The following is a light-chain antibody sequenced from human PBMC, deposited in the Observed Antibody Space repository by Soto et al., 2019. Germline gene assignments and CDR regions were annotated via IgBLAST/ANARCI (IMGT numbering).Light chain of an antibody. Sequence: DVVLTQSPLSLPVTLGQPASISCRSSQSLVYSDGNTYLNWFHQRPGQSPRRLIYEVSNRDSGVPDRFSGSGSGTDFTLKISRVEAEDVGVYYCMQGISWPFTCGPGTKLDIK. CDR3: MQGISWPFT. J-gene: IGKJ3*01. CDR1: QSLVYSDGNTY. V-gene: IGKV2-30*01. CDR2: EVS.